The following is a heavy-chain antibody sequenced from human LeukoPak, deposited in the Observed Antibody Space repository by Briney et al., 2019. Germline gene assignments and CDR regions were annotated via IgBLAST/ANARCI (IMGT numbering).Heavy chain of an antibody. CDR3: ARDLNWETY. D-gene: IGHD7-27*01. CDR2: IKPDGSQI. CDR1: GFTFSTYW. V-gene: IGHV3-7*01. Sequence: GGSLRLSCAASGFTFSTYWMTWVRQAPGKGLEWVANIKPDGSQIYYVDSVKGRFTISRDNAKNSLYPQMNSLRAEDTAVYYCARDLNWETYWGQGTLVTVS. J-gene: IGHJ4*02.